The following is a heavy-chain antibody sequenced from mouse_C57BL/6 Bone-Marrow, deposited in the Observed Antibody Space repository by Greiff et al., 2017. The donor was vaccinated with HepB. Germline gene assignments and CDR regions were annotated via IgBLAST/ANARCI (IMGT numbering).Heavy chain of an antibody. CDR2: INPSSGYT. D-gene: IGHD2-1*01. V-gene: IGHV1-4*01. CDR3: ARLWYLYYFDY. CDR1: GYTVSGWT. J-gene: IGHJ2*01. Sequence: QGQRQQAGAERARAGAAGERGGEGSGYTVSGWTWEGVEGRPGQGLEWIGYINPSSGYTKYNQKFKDKATLTADKSSSTAYMQLSSLTSEDSAVYYCARLWYLYYFDYWGQGTTLTVSS.